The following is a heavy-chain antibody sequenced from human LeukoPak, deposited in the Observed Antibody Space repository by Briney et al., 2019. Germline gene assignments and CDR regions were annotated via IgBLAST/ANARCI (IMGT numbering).Heavy chain of an antibody. Sequence: PSETLSLTCTVSGGSISSYYWSWIRQPPGKGLEWIGCIYYIGSTTYNPSLKSRVTMSVDTSRKQFSLNLRSVTAADTAVYYCARLQASGSYGRGAFDIWGQGTMVTVSS. CDR2: IYYIGST. V-gene: IGHV4-59*08. D-gene: IGHD1-26*01. CDR1: GGSISSYY. CDR3: ARLQASGSYGRGAFDI. J-gene: IGHJ3*02.